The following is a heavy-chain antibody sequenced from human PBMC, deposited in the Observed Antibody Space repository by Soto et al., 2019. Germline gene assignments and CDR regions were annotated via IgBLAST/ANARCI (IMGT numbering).Heavy chain of an antibody. Sequence: LSLTRTVSGGSISSGDYYWGWIRQPPGKGLEWIGYIYYSGSTYYNPSLKSRVTISVDTSKNQFSLKLSSVTAADTAVYYCAREERVAAPKLYYYYGMDVSGPAPTLTLS. J-gene: IGHJ6*02. D-gene: IGHD2-15*01. CDR3: AREERVAAPKLYYYYGMDV. CDR1: GGSISSGDYY. V-gene: IGHV4-30-4*01. CDR2: IYYSGST.